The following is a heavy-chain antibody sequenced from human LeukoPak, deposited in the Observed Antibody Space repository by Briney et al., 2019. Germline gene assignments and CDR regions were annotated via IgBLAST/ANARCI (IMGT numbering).Heavy chain of an antibody. CDR1: GFTFSSYS. Sequence: GGSLRLSCAASGFTFSSYSMNWVRQAPGKGLEWVSSISSSSSYIYYVDSVKGRFTISRDNAKNSLYLQMNSLRAEDTALYHCARAGYYDILTGYRAFDIWGQGTMVTVSS. J-gene: IGHJ3*02. CDR2: ISSSSSYI. CDR3: ARAGYYDILTGYRAFDI. V-gene: IGHV3-21*04. D-gene: IGHD3-9*01.